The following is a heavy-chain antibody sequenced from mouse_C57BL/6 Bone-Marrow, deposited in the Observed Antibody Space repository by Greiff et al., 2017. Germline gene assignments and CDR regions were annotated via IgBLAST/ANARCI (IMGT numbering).Heavy chain of an antibody. V-gene: IGHV5-4*01. CDR2: ISDGGSYT. Sequence: EVMLVESGGGLVKPGGSLKLSCAASGFTFSSYAMSWVRQTPEKRLEWVATISDGGSYTYYPDNVKGRFTISRDNAKNNLYLQMSHLKSEDTAMYYCAREPSIYDGYPWGRGTLVTVSA. CDR1: GFTFSSYA. J-gene: IGHJ3*01. CDR3: AREPSIYDGYP. D-gene: IGHD2-3*01.